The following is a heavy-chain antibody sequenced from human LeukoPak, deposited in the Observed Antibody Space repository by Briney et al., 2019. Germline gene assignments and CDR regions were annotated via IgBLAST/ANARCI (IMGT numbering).Heavy chain of an antibody. CDR3: GAFYDSGGYYDY. J-gene: IGHJ4*02. CDR1: GFTVGSNH. V-gene: IGHV3-53*01. CDR2: IYSGGST. Sequence: PGGSLILSCAASGFTVGSNHMSWVRQAPGKGLEWVSVIYSGGSTSYTDSVKGRFTISRDNSKNTLYLQMNSLRAEDTAVYYCGAFYDSGGYYDYWGQGTLVTVSS. D-gene: IGHD3-22*01.